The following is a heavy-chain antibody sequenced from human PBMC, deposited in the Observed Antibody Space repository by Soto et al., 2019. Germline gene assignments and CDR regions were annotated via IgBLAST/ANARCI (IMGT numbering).Heavy chain of an antibody. CDR2: TYYRSKWYN. CDR1: GDSVSSNSAA. D-gene: IGHD6-13*01. CDR3: ARDRGSSSWYQTPTANWFDP. Sequence: PSQTLSLTCAISGDSVSSNSAAWNWIRQSPSRGLEWLGRTYYRSKWYNDYAVSVKSRITINPDTSKNQFSLQLNSVTPEDTAVYYCARDRGSSSWYQTPTANWFDPWGQGTLVTVSS. V-gene: IGHV6-1*01. J-gene: IGHJ5*02.